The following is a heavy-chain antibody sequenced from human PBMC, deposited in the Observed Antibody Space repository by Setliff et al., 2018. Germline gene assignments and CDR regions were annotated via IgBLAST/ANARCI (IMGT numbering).Heavy chain of an antibody. V-gene: IGHV4-34*01. D-gene: IGHD6-6*01. CDR3: ARGRNVAARLLDT. J-gene: IGHJ5*02. Sequence: SETLSLTCAAYGGTFSDYYWTWIRQPPGKGLEWIGEINHSGFTNYNPSLQSRVSISTDTSKDQFSLRMSSVTAADAAIYYCARGRNVAARLLDTWGQGSRVTVSS. CDR1: GGTFSDYY. CDR2: INHSGFT.